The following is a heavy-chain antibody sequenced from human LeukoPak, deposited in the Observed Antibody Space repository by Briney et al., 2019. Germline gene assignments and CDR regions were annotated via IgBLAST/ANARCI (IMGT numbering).Heavy chain of an antibody. V-gene: IGHV3-7*03. J-gene: IGHJ4*02. CDR1: GFTFSSYW. D-gene: IGHD5-18*01. CDR2: INEDGSEK. Sequence: SGGSLRLSCAASGFTFSSYWMSWVRQAPGKGLEWVAYINEDGSEKYYVDSVKGRFTISRDNAKNSLYVQMNSLRAEDTAVYYCARGYTWIQPWGQGTLVTVSS. CDR3: ARGYTWIQP.